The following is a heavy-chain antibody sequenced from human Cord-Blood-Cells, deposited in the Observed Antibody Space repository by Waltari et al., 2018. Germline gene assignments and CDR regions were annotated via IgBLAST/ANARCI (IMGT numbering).Heavy chain of an antibody. CDR2: INHSGST. CDR1: GGSFSGYY. CDR3: ARHPHDFWSGYIDY. J-gene: IGHJ4*02. V-gene: IGHV4-34*01. D-gene: IGHD3-3*01. Sequence: QVQLQQWGAGLLKPSETLSLTCAVYGGSFSGYYWSWIRQPPGKGLEWIGEINHSGSTNSTPSLKSRGTISVDTSKNQFSLKLSSVTAADTAVYYCARHPHDFWSGYIDYWGQGTLVTVSS.